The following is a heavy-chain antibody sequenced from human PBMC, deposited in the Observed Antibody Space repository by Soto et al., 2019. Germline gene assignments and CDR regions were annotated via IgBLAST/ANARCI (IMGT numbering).Heavy chain of an antibody. V-gene: IGHV4-34*01. Sequence: QVQLQQWGAGLLKPSETLSLNCAVTGGSLSGSYWCWIRQPPGKGLEWIGEVKDGGHTNYGPSLRGRVTISSDTSNNQFALRLNSVTAADTGVYYCARGQEGVVATHWDQGSLVTVSS. D-gene: IGHD5-12*01. CDR2: VKDGGHT. J-gene: IGHJ4*02. CDR3: ARGQEGVVATH. CDR1: GGSLSGSY.